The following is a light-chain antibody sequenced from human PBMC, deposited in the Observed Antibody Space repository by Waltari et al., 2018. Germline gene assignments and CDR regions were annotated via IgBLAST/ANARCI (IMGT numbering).Light chain of an antibody. V-gene: IGKV1-39*01. Sequence: DIQMTQSPSSLSASVGDRVTITCLASQSISSYLNWYQQKPGKAPKLLIYAASTLQSGVPSRFSGGGSGTDFTLTISSLQPEDFATYYCQQSYSTPKTFGQGTKLEIK. J-gene: IGKJ2*01. CDR1: QSISSY. CDR3: QQSYSTPKT. CDR2: AAS.